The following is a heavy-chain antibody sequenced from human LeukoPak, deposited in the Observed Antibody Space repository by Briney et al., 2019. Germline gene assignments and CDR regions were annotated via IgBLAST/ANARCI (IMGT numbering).Heavy chain of an antibody. D-gene: IGHD2-2*01. V-gene: IGHV3-33*01. CDR2: IWYDGSNK. Sequence: GGSLRLSCAASGFTFSSYGMHWVREAPGKGPEWVAVIWYDGSNKYYADSVKGRFTISRDNSKNTLYLQMNSLRAEDTAVYYCAREPHPYCSSTSCYPFDYWGQGTLVTVSS. CDR3: AREPHPYCSSTSCYPFDY. J-gene: IGHJ4*02. CDR1: GFTFSSYG.